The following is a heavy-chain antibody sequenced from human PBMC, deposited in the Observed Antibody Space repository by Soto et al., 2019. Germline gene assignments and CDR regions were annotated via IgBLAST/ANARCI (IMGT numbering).Heavy chain of an antibody. J-gene: IGHJ4*02. CDR2: ISDTGAST. Sequence: EGSLRLSCEASGFTFKESAMNWVRQAPGKGLEWVASISDTGASTWYAESVRGRLSISRDNSKNTLYLQMNSLRGEDTAVYYCAKGRGSGWAWYFDNWGQGTLFPVSP. V-gene: IGHV3-23*01. CDR3: AKGRGSGWAWYFDN. CDR1: GFTFKESA. D-gene: IGHD6-19*01.